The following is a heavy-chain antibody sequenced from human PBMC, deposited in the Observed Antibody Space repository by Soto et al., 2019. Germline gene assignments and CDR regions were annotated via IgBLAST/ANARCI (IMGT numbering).Heavy chain of an antibody. CDR2: IKYSGTT. V-gene: IGHV4-39*01. CDR1: CRSISSSRCN. CDR3: ARHGITGSYYDAFDI. D-gene: IGHD1-26*01. J-gene: IGHJ3*02. Sequence: TLSLTCTFSCRSISSSRCNWGWIRQPPGNGLEWIASIKYSGTTFYNPSLKNQVNFSVDTSKNHFALKLSSVTAAETAAYYCARHGITGSYYDAFDIWGQGTMVT.